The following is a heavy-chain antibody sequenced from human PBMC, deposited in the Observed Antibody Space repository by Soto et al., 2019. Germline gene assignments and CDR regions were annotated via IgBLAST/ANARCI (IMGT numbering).Heavy chain of an antibody. J-gene: IGHJ4*02. CDR2: IDAGNGYT. Sequence: QVQLVQSGAEVKKPGASVKVSCKASGYTFTSYAMHWVRQAPGQRLEWMGWIDAGNGYTKYSQKFQGRVTITRDTSASTAYMKLRSLRSDDTAVYYCARVIGGLSSFDYWGQGTLVTVSS. V-gene: IGHV1-3*01. CDR1: GYTFTSYA. D-gene: IGHD3-16*01. CDR3: ARVIGGLSSFDY.